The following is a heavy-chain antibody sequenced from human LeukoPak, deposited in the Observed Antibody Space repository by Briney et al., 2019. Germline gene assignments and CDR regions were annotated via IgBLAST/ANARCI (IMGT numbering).Heavy chain of an antibody. Sequence: GSLRLSCAASGFTFSSYAMSWVRQAPGKGLEWVSAISGSGGSTYYADSVKGRFTISRDNSKNTLYLQMNSLRSEDTAVYYCASMVSIGDYGSSDYWGQGTLVTVSS. CDR1: GFTFSSYA. CDR2: ISGSGGST. CDR3: ASMVSIGDYGSSDY. J-gene: IGHJ4*02. D-gene: IGHD4-17*01. V-gene: IGHV3-23*01.